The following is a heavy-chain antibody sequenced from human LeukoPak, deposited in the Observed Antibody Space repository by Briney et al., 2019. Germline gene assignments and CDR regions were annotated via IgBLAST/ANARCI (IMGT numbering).Heavy chain of an antibody. CDR1: GFTFSNYN. J-gene: IGHJ6*03. CDR3: ARCGGSCQKYYYYMDV. CDR2: ISGSSSYI. D-gene: IGHD2-15*01. Sequence: SGGSLRLSCAASGFTFSNYNMWWVRQAPGKGLEWVSSISGSSSYIYYADSVKGRFTISRDNAKNSLYLQMNSLRAEDTAVYYCARCGGSCQKYYYYMDVWGKGTTVTVPS. V-gene: IGHV3-21*01.